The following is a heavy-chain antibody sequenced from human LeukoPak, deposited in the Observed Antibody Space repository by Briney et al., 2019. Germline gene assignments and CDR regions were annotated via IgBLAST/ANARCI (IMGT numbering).Heavy chain of an antibody. D-gene: IGHD3-9*01. J-gene: IGHJ6*02. Sequence: GSLRLSCAASGFTFSSYAMSWVRQAPGKGLEWVSAISGSGGSTYYADSVKGRFTISRDNSKNTLYLQMNSLRAEDTAVYYCARIYFDWLLYYYYGMDVWGQGTTVTVSS. CDR2: ISGSGGST. CDR3: ARIYFDWLLYYYYGMDV. V-gene: IGHV3-23*01. CDR1: GFTFSSYA.